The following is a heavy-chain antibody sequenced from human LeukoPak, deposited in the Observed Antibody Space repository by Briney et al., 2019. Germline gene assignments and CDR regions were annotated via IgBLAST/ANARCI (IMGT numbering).Heavy chain of an antibody. CDR3: ARDNSSSWYGYYYYYMDV. CDR1: GGSISSSSYY. CDR2: IYYSGST. V-gene: IGHV4-39*07. J-gene: IGHJ6*03. Sequence: PSETLSLTCTVSGGSISSSSYYWGWIRQPPGKGLEWIGSIYYSGSTYYNPSLKSRVTISVDTSKNQFSLKLSSVTAADTAVYYCARDNSSSWYGYYYYYMDVWGKGTAVTVSS. D-gene: IGHD6-13*01.